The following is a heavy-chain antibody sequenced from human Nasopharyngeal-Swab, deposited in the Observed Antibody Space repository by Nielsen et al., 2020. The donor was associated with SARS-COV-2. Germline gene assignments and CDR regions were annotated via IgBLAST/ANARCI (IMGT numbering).Heavy chain of an antibody. Sequence: SETLSLTCAVSGGSISSSNWWSWVRQPPGKGLEWIGEIYHSGSTNYNPSLKSRVTISVDKSKNQFSLKLSSVTAADTAVYYCAREVTIFGVVIPRNWFDPWGQGTLVTVSS. D-gene: IGHD3-3*01. CDR1: GGSISSSNW. J-gene: IGHJ5*02. V-gene: IGHV4-4*02. CDR3: AREVTIFGVVIPRNWFDP. CDR2: IYHSGST.